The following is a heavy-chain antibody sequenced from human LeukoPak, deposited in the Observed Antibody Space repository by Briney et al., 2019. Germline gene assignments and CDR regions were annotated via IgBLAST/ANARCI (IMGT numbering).Heavy chain of an antibody. CDR3: ARARNPLRWFDP. J-gene: IGHJ5*02. CDR2: INHSGST. CDR1: GGSFSGYY. Sequence: SETPSLTCAVYGGSFSGYYWSWIRQPPGKGLEWIGEINHSGSTNYNPSLKSRVTISVDTSKNQFSLKLSSVTAADTAVYYCARARNPLRWFDPWGQGTLVTVSS. D-gene: IGHD3-10*01. V-gene: IGHV4-34*01.